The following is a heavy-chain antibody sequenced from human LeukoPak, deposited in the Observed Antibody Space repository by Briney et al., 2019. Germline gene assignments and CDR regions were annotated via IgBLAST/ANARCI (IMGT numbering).Heavy chain of an antibody. V-gene: IGHV1-46*01. CDR2: INPSGGST. CDR1: GYSFTDYY. Sequence: ASVKVSCKASGYSFTDYYMHWVRQAPGQGLEWMGIINPSGGSTSYAQKFQGRVTMTRDMSTSTVYMELSSLRSEDTAVYYCARDKSITIFGVVIIPYYYYMDVWGKGTTVTVSS. D-gene: IGHD3-3*01. J-gene: IGHJ6*03. CDR3: ARDKSITIFGVVIIPYYYYMDV.